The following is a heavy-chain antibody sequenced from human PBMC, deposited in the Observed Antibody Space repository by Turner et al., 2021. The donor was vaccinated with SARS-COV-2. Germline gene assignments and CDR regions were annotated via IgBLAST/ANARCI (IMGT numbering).Heavy chain of an antibody. CDR2: FDTEDGET. J-gene: IGHJ5*02. V-gene: IGHV1-24*01. CDR1: GYTLIELS. CDR3: ATAPPYCTNGVCPNWFDP. Sequence: QVQLVQSGAEVKRPGASVKVSCKVSGYTLIELSMHWVRQAPGKGLEWMGGFDTEDGETIYAQKFQGRVTMTEDTSTDTAYMELSSLRSEDTAVYYCATAPPYCTNGVCPNWFDPWGQGTLVTVSS. D-gene: IGHD2-8*01.